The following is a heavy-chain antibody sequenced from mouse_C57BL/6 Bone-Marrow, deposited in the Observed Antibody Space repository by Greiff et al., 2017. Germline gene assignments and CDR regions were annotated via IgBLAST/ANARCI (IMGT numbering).Heavy chain of an antibody. V-gene: IGHV1-64*01. Sequence: QVQLQQPGAELVKPGASVKLSCKASGYTFTSYWMHWVKQRPGQGLEWIGMIHPNSGSTNYNEKFKSKATLTVDKSSSTAYMQRSSLTSEDSAVYYCASELTGVDYWGQGTTLTVSS. CDR3: ASELTGVDY. CDR2: IHPNSGST. CDR1: GYTFTSYW. J-gene: IGHJ2*01. D-gene: IGHD4-1*01.